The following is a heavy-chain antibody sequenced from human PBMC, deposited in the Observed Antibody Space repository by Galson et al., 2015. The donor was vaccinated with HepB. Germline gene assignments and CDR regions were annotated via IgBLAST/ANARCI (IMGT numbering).Heavy chain of an antibody. Sequence: SLRLSCAASGFIVSSNYMIWVRQAPGKGLEWVSVIYSGRTTYYADPVKGRFTISRDKSRNTVYLQMSSLTPEDTAVYFCVPFPTALPPGDSRGQGTLVTVSS. D-gene: IGHD3-16*01. CDR2: IYSGRTT. CDR1: GFIVSSNY. V-gene: IGHV3-66*02. CDR3: VPFPTALPPGDS. J-gene: IGHJ4*02.